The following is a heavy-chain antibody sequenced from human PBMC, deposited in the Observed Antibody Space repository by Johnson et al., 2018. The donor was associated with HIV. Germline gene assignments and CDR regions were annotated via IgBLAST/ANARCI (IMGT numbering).Heavy chain of an antibody. CDR2: VSYDGTNK. J-gene: IGHJ3*02. CDR1: GFTFSSYA. D-gene: IGHD1-14*01. Sequence: QVQLVESGGGVVQPGRSLRLSCAASGFTFSSYAMHWVRQAPGKGLEWVAVVSYDGTNKYYADSVKGRFTISRDNSKNTLYLEMNSLRAEDTAVYYCARPQGPEIGPSSEALDIWGQGTLVTVSS. V-gene: IGHV3-30*04. CDR3: ARPQGPEIGPSSEALDI.